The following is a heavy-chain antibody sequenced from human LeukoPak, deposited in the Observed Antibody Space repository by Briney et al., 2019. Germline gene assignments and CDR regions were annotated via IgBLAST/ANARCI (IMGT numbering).Heavy chain of an antibody. Sequence: GGSLRLSCAASGFTFSSYWMHWVRQAPGKGPVWVSRINSDGSSTSYADSVKGRFTISRDNAKNTLYLQMNSLRAEDTAVYYCARGPHYYGSGSYPPDYWGQGTLVTVSS. D-gene: IGHD3-10*01. J-gene: IGHJ4*02. V-gene: IGHV3-74*01. CDR3: ARGPHYYGSGSYPPDY. CDR2: INSDGSST. CDR1: GFTFSSYW.